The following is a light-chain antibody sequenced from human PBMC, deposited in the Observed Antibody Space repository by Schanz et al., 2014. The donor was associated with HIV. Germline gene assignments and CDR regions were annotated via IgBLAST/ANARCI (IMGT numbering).Light chain of an antibody. CDR2: KAS. Sequence: DIQMTQSPSTLSASVGDRVTITCRASQSISSWLAWYQQKPGKAPKLLIYKASSLESGVPSRFSGSGSGTEFTLTIDSLQPDDFATYYCQQYNDNSCTFGQGTKLDFK. CDR3: QQYNDNSCT. CDR1: QSISSW. V-gene: IGKV1-5*03. J-gene: IGKJ2*02.